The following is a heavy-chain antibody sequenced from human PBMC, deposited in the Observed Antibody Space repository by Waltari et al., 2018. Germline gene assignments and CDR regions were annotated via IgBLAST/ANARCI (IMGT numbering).Heavy chain of an antibody. V-gene: IGHV1-2*02. D-gene: IGHD3-22*01. Sequence: QVQLVQSGAEVKKPGASVKVSCKASGYPFTAYYMHWVRQAPGQGLEWMGGSPPSSGGTEYGQECQGRGNMTRETAISTPEMEVSRVSADDTATDYCARGEASGSYGDGGMDVWGQGTTVTGSS. J-gene: IGHJ6*02. CDR1: GYPFTAYY. CDR2: SPPSSGGT. CDR3: ARGEASGSYGDGGMDV.